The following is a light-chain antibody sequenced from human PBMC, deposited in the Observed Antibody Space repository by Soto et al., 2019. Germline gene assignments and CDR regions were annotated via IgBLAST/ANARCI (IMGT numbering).Light chain of an antibody. J-gene: IGKJ5*01. Sequence: EVVLTQSPVTRSFWACEIATLSCSVSQTVRNNYLAWYQKKPGQAPRLLIYDASNRATGTPARLSGSGSGTDFTLTINSLEPEDFAVYYCQQRSNWPSITFGQGTRLEIK. V-gene: IGKV3-11*01. CDR3: QQRSNWPSIT. CDR1: QTVRNNY. CDR2: DAS.